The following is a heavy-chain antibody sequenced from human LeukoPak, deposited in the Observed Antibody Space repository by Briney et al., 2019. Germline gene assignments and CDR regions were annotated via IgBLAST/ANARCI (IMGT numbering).Heavy chain of an antibody. Sequence: GGSLRPSCAGSGFTFSSYAMSWVRQAPGKGLEWVSATDGSGGSAYYADSVRGRFTISRDNSKNTLYLQMNSLRVEDTAVYYCAKDRPHPSAEPTNFDYWGQGTLVTVSS. CDR3: AKDRPHPSAEPTNFDY. V-gene: IGHV3-23*01. D-gene: IGHD1-14*01. CDR2: TDGSGGSA. CDR1: GFTFSSYA. J-gene: IGHJ4*02.